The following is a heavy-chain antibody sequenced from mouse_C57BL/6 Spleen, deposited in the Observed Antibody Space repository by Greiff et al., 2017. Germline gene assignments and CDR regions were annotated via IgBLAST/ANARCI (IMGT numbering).Heavy chain of an antibody. J-gene: IGHJ2*01. CDR3: ARTQDDGYYEDY. CDR1: GYTFTSYW. D-gene: IGHD2-3*01. CDR2: IDPSDSET. Sequence: QVQLQQPGAELVRPGSSVKLSCKASGYTFTSYWMHWVKQRPIQGLEWIGNIDPSDSETHYNQKFKDKATLTVDKSSSAAYMQLSSLTSEDSAVYYCARTQDDGYYEDYWGQGTTLTVSS. V-gene: IGHV1-52*01.